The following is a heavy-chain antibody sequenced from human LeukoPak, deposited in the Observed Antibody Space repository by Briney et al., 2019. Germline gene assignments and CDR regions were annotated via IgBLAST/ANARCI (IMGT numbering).Heavy chain of an antibody. CDR3: ARVTNYYGSGSYRFVDY. J-gene: IGHJ4*02. CDR1: GGAISSGDYY. V-gene: IGHV4-30-4*01. D-gene: IGHD3-10*01. Sequence: SETLSLTCTVSGGAISSGDYYWSWIPHPPGKGLEWIGHIYYSGSTYYNPSLKSRVTMSVDTYKNQFSLKLSSVTAADTAVYYCARVTNYYGSGSYRFVDYWGQGTLVTVSS. CDR2: IYYSGST.